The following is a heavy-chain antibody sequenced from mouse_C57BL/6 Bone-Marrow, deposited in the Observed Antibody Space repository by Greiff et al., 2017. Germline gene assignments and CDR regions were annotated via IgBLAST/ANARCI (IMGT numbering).Heavy chain of an antibody. Sequence: VQLQESGPELVKPGASVKLSCKASGYTFTSYDINWVKQRPGQGLEWIGWIYPRDGSTKYNEKFKVKATLTVDKSSSTAYMELPSLTSEDSAVYFCARLEFDGSSGDWYFDVWGTGTTVTVSS. CDR3: ARLEFDGSSGDWYFDV. D-gene: IGHD1-1*01. J-gene: IGHJ1*03. V-gene: IGHV1-85*01. CDR1: GYTFTSYD. CDR2: IYPRDGST.